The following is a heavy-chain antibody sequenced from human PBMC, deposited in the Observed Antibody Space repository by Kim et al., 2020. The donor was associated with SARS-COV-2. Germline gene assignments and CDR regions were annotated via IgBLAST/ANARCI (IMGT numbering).Heavy chain of an antibody. Sequence: GGSLRLSCAASGFSFSSYAMHWVRQTPGKGLEWVTLIWSDGTKKYYADSVRGRFTISRDNAKTMFYLQMNSLRVEDTAIYFCAKSLGPSSSWSPDSWG. CDR1: GFSFSSYA. D-gene: IGHD6-13*01. V-gene: IGHV3-33*06. CDR3: AKSLGPSSSWSPDS. CDR2: IWSDGTKK. J-gene: IGHJ5*01.